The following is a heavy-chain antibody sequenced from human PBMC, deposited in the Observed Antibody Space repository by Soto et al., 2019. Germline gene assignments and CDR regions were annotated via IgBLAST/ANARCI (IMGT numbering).Heavy chain of an antibody. CDR2: ISGSGGRT. D-gene: IGHD5-18*01. CDR1: GFTFSSYA. CDR3: AKGIQLGLFES. Sequence: EVQLLESGGGLVQPGGSLRLSCAASGFTFSSYAMSWVRQAPGKGLEWVSVISGSGGRTNYADSVKGRFTISRDISKNTLYLQMDSLRAEDTALYYCAKGIQLGLFESWSQGTLVTVSS. J-gene: IGHJ4*02. V-gene: IGHV3-23*01.